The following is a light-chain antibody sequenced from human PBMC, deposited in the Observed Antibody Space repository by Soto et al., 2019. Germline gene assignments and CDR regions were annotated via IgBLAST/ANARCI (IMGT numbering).Light chain of an antibody. V-gene: IGLV2-14*03. CDR1: SSDVGAYDY. CDR3: SSYTTSSTRV. CDR2: EVS. Sequence: QSALTQPASVSGSPGQSITISCTGTSSDVGAYDYVSWYQQHPDKAPKLMIYEVSYRPSGVSNRFSGSKSVNTATLTISGLQAEDEADYYCSSYTTSSTRVFGTGTNVTVL. J-gene: IGLJ1*01.